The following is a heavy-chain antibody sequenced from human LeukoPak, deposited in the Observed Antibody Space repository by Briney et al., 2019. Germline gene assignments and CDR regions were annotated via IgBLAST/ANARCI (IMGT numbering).Heavy chain of an antibody. Sequence: PSETLSLTCTVSGGSISGSYWSWIRQPPGKGLEWIGYIYYSGSTNYNPFLKSRVTISVDTSKNQFSLKLNSVTAADTAVYNCARGSGAFDDWGQGTLVTVSS. J-gene: IGHJ4*02. CDR1: GGSISGSY. CDR3: ARGSGAFDD. CDR2: IYYSGST. V-gene: IGHV4-59*01.